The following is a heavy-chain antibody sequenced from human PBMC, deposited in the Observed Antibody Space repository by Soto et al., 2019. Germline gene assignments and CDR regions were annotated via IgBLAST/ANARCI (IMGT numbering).Heavy chain of an antibody. CDR2: ISYDGSNK. V-gene: IGHV3-30*18. CDR3: AKDIEDIVEVPAAKVDGVYYYYYGMDA. Sequence: GGSLRLSCAASGFTFSSYGMHWVRQAPGKGLEWVAVISYDGSNKYYADSVKGRFTISRDNSKNTLYLQMNSLRAEDTAVYYCAKDIEDIVEVPAAKVDGVYYYYYGMDAWGQGTTVTVS. J-gene: IGHJ6*02. D-gene: IGHD2-2*01. CDR1: GFTFSSYG.